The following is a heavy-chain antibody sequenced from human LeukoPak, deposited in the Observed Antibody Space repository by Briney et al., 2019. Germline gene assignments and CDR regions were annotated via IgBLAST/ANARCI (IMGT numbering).Heavy chain of an antibody. CDR2: INPNSGGT. D-gene: IGHD5-18*01. CDR1: GYTFTGYF. V-gene: IGHV1-2*02. J-gene: IGHJ4*02. CDR3: ERGGIQLWFLVDY. Sequence: GASVKVSCKASGYTFTGYFMHWVRQAPGQGLEWMGWINPNSGGTNYAQKFQGRVTMTRDTSISTAYMELSSLRSDDTAVYYCERGGIQLWFLVDYWGQGTLVTVSS.